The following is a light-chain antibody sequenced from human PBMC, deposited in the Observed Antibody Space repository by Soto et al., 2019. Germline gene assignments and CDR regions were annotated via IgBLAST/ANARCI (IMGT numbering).Light chain of an antibody. CDR1: SSDVGAYNY. Sequence: QSALTQPASVSGSPGQSITISCTGTSSDVGAYNYVSWYQHHPGKAPKLLIFEVNNRPSGVSIRFSGSKSGNTASLTISGLLVEDEADYYCSSYTSTSTPYVFGAGTKLTFL. J-gene: IGLJ1*01. CDR3: SSYTSTSTPYV. V-gene: IGLV2-14*01. CDR2: EVN.